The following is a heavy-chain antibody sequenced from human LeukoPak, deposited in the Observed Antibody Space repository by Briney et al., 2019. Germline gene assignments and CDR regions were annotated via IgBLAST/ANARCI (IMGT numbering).Heavy chain of an antibody. V-gene: IGHV3-11*01. D-gene: IGHD4-17*01. CDR2: ISSSGSTI. Sequence: PGGSLRLSCAASGFTFSDYYMSWIRQAPGEGLEWGSSISSSGSTIYYADSVKGRFTISRDNAKNSLYLQMTSLRAEDTAVYYCAREWGTVTGFDYWGQGTLVTVSS. CDR3: AREWGTVTGFDY. J-gene: IGHJ4*02. CDR1: GFTFSDYY.